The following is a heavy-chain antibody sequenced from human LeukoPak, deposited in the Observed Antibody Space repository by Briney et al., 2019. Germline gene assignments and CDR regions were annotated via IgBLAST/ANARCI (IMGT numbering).Heavy chain of an antibody. CDR1: GFTFSSYG. CDR2: IWYDGSNK. V-gene: IGHV3-33*08. J-gene: IGHJ4*02. D-gene: IGHD6-13*01. CDR3: ARGQGQQLGDPDFDY. Sequence: GRSLRLSCAASGFTFSSYGMHWVRQAPGKGLEWVAVIWYDGSNKYYADSVKGRFTISRDNSKNTLYLQMNSLRAEDTAVYSCARGQGQQLGDPDFDYWGQGTLVTVSS.